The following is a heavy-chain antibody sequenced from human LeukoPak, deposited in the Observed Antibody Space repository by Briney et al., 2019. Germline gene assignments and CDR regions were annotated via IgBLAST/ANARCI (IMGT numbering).Heavy chain of an antibody. CDR2: IKQDGSAK. CDR1: AFTFSNYW. CDR3: ARTIREQWLTIDY. D-gene: IGHD6-19*01. J-gene: IGHJ4*02. Sequence: GGSLRLSCAASAFTFSNYWMNWVRQAPGKGLEWVANIKQDGSAKYYVGSVKGRFTISRDNAKNSLYLQMNSLGSEDTAVYYCARTIREQWLTIDYWGQGTLVTFSS. V-gene: IGHV3-7*04.